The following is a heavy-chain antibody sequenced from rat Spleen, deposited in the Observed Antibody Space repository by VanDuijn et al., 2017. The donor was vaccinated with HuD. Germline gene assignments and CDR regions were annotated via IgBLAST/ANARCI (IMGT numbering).Heavy chain of an antibody. CDR3: ARHPWGGAPYY. CDR2: IWPSGST. J-gene: IGHJ2*01. CDR1: GFSLTTNG. Sequence: QVHLKESGPGLVQSSQTLSLTCTVSGFSLTTNGVGWLRQPLGRGLMWMETIWPSGSTNYNLAVQSRLSISRDTSKSQVFLKMDSLQPEDTGTYYCARHPWGGAPYYWGQGVMVTVSS. D-gene: IGHD5-1*01. V-gene: IGHV2-72*01.